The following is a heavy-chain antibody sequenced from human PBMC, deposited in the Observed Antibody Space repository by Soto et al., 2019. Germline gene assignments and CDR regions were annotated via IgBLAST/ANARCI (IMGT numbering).Heavy chain of an antibody. Sequence: EVQLVDSGGGLVRTGGSLRLSCAASGFTVSSTYISWVRQAPGKGLEWVSVIYADGTTYYADSVKDRFTISRDNSKNTVSLQMSSLRAEDTAVYYCAVDIEVTGMGHYYFDYWGQGALVTVSS. J-gene: IGHJ4*02. CDR1: GFTVSSTY. V-gene: IGHV3-66*01. CDR2: IYADGTT. CDR3: AVDIEVTGMGHYYFDY. D-gene: IGHD2-15*01.